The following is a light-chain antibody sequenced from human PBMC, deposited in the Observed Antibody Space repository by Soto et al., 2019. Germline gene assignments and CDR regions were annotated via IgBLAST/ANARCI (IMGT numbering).Light chain of an antibody. J-gene: IGKJ1*01. CDR2: DAS. V-gene: IGKV3-11*01. CDR1: QSVSSY. CDR3: QQSSHSRT. Sequence: EIVFTQSPSTLSLSLGERATLSCRASQSVSSYLAWYQQKPGQAPRLLIYDASNRATGIPARFSGSGSGTDFTLTSSSLPPEDFAFYYCQQSSHSRTFGQGTKVDIK.